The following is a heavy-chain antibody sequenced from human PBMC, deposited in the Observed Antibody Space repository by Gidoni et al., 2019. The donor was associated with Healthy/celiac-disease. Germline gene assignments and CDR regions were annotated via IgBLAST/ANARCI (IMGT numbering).Heavy chain of an antibody. CDR3: ARHPRIAAAGHYDY. Sequence: LQLQESGPGLVKPSETLSLTCTVSGGSTSSSSYYWGWFRPPPGKGLEWIGSIYYSGRTYYKPSFKTRATISVDTPKNQFSLKRSSGTAADTAVYYCARHPRIAAAGHYDYWGQGTLVTVSS. D-gene: IGHD6-13*01. CDR2: IYYSGRT. J-gene: IGHJ4*02. CDR1: GGSTSSSSYY. V-gene: IGHV4-39*01.